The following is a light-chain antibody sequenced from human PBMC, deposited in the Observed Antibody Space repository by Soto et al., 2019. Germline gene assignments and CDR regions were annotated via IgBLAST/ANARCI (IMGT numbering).Light chain of an antibody. CDR3: QKYNLAPFT. CDR2: QAS. V-gene: IGKV1-5*03. CDR1: RSLQTW. Sequence: IQMTQSPSTLSASVGDRVTITCRASRSLQTWLAWYQQKPGQAPKLLMYQASSLESGVPSRFSASGSGTEFTLTISSLQPDDVATYYCQKYNLAPFTFGQGTRLEIK. J-gene: IGKJ5*01.